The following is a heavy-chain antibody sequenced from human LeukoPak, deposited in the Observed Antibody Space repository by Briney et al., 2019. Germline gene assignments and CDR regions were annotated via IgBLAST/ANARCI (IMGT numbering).Heavy chain of an antibody. CDR1: GFTFSSYG. Sequence: GGSPRLSCAASGFTFSSYGMHWVRQAPGKGLEWVAVISYDGSNKYYADSVKGRFTISRDNSKNTLYLQMNSLRAEDTAVYYCAKEGDPDGYYYYYYGMDVWGKGTTVTVSS. CDR2: ISYDGSNK. V-gene: IGHV3-30*18. CDR3: AKEGDPDGYYYYYYGMDV. J-gene: IGHJ6*04. D-gene: IGHD1-14*01.